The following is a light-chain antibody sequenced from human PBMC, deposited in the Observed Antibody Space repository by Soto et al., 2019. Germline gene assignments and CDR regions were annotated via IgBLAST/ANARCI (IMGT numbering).Light chain of an antibody. V-gene: IGLV2-23*02. J-gene: IGLJ1*01. CDR1: SSDVGSNNL. CDR3: CSYAGSSTYV. Sequence: QSALTQPASVSGSPGQSITISCTGTSSDVGSNNLVSWYQQHPGKAPKLMIYEVSKRPSGVSNRFSGSKSGNMASLTISGLQAEDEADYYCCSYAGSSTYVFGTGTKLTVL. CDR2: EVS.